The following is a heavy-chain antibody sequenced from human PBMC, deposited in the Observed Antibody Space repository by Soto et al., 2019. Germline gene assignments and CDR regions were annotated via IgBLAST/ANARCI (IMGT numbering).Heavy chain of an antibody. CDR1: VYSFSSYW. CDR3: ERYCSGGSCYSPPYQSDY. D-gene: IGHD2-15*01. J-gene: IGHJ4*02. Sequence: GSLKISRKGSVYSFSSYWIGWVLQMPGQGPEWMGIIYPGDSDTRYSPSFQGQVTISADKSISTAYLQWSSLKASDTAMYYCERYCSGGSCYSPPYQSDYWVKGRLVTASS. CDR2: IYPGDSDT. V-gene: IGHV5-51*01.